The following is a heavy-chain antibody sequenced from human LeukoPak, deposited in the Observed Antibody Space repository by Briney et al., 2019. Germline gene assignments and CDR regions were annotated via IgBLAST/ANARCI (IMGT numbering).Heavy chain of an antibody. J-gene: IGHJ4*02. D-gene: IGHD3-22*01. CDR2: ISGSGGST. CDR3: TSETLYDSSGYYRNY. V-gene: IGHV3-23*01. Sequence: GGSLRLSCAASGFTFSSYAMSWVRQAPGKGLEWVSTISGSGGSTDYADSVKGRFTISRDNSKNTLYLQMNSLKTEDTAVYYCTSETLYDSSGYYRNYWGQGTLVTVSS. CDR1: GFTFSSYA.